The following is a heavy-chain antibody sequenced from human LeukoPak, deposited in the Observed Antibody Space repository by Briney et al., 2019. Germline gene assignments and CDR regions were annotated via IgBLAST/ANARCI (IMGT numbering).Heavy chain of an antibody. CDR2: ISSTGKT. D-gene: IGHD3-16*01. J-gene: IGHJ5*02. Sequence: KPSETLSLTCTVSAGSISSHYWTWIRHPPGKGLESIGFISSTGKTIYLPSLKSRVTISVDRSKNTVSLKLRSVTAADTAVYYCAGLSEGVGPWGQGTLVTVSS. CDR3: AGLSEGVGP. V-gene: IGHV4-59*11. CDR1: AGSISSHY.